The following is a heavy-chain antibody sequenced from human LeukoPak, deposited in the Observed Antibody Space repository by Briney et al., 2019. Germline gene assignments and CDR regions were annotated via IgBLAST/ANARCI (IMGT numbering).Heavy chain of an antibody. CDR2: INPNSGGT. D-gene: IGHD6-6*01. V-gene: IGHV1-2*02. CDR1: GYTLTGYY. CDR3: ARGNPYSSSSAWFDP. Sequence: ASVNVSCEASGYTLTGYYIHWVREAPGQGLEWLGWINPNSGGTNYAQKFQGRVTVTRDASISTAYMELSRLRSDDTAVYYCARGNPYSSSSAWFDPWGQGTLVTVSS. J-gene: IGHJ5*02.